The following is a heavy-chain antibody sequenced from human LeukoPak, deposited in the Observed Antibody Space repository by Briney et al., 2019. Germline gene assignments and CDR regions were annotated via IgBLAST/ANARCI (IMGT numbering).Heavy chain of an antibody. J-gene: IGHJ4*02. D-gene: IGHD1-26*01. Sequence: GGSLRLSCAASGFTFRTYNMNWVRQAPGKGLEWISYITTRSDEIYYADSLKGRFTISRDNARSSLYLQTNSLRDEDTAVYYCVTRVVGAMPFDHWGQGTLVTVFS. V-gene: IGHV3-48*02. CDR3: VTRVVGAMPFDH. CDR2: ITTRSDEI. CDR1: GFTFRTYN.